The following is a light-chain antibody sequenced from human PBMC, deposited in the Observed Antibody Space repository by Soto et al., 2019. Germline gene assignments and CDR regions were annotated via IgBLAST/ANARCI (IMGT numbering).Light chain of an antibody. V-gene: IGKV1-33*01. J-gene: IGKJ3*01. CDR3: QQYDNLPPLT. CDR1: QDINNY. Sequence: DIQMTQSPSSLSASVGDRVTITCQASQDINNYLNWYQQKPGKAPKLLIYAASTLETGVPSRFSGSGSGTDFTFTISSLQPEDIATYYCQQYDNLPPLTFGPGTKVDIK. CDR2: AAS.